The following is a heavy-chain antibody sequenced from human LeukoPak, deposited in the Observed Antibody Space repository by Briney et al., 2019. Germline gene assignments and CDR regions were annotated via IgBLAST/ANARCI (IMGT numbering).Heavy chain of an antibody. CDR1: GFTFSRFA. J-gene: IGHJ5*02. CDR3: AKVPSYDILTGYLFDP. CDR2: ISGSGGST. Sequence: GGSLRLFCAPSGFTFSRFAMSWARQAPGKGLEWVSDISGSGGSTYYADSVKGPFTISRDNSKNTLYLQMNSLRAEDTSVYYCAKVPSYDILTGYLFDPWGQGTLVTVSS. V-gene: IGHV3-23*01. D-gene: IGHD3-9*01.